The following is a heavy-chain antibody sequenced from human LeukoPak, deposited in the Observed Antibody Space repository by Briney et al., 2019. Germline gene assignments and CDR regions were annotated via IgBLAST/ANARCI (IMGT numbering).Heavy chain of an antibody. V-gene: IGHV3-23*01. D-gene: IGHD1-26*01. J-gene: IGHJ4*02. CDR1: GFTFSSYA. CDR3: AKDPYSGSYFEYFDY. CDR2: ISGSGGST. Sequence: GGSLGLSCAASGFTFSSYAMSWVRQAPGKGLEWVSAISGSGGSTYYADSVKGRFTISRDNSKNTLYLQMNSLRAEDTAVYYCAKDPYSGSYFEYFDYWGQGTLVTVSS.